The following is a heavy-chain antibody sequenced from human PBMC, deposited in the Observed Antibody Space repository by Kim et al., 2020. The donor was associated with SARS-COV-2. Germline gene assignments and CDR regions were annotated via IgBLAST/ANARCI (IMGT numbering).Heavy chain of an antibody. CDR2: INHSGST. CDR3: ARGRAWITMIVVVTHNWF. V-gene: IGHV4-34*01. D-gene: IGHD3-22*01. Sequence: SETLSLTCAVYGGSFSGYYWSWIRQPPGKGLEWIGEINHSGSTNYNPSLKSRVTISVDTSKNQFSLKLSSVTAADTAVYYCARGRAWITMIVVVTHNWF. J-gene: IGHJ5*01. CDR1: GGSFSGYY.